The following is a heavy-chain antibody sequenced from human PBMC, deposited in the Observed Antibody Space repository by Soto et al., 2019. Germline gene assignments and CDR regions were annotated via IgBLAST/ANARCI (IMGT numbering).Heavy chain of an antibody. CDR2: IYYNGNT. V-gene: IGHV4-59*11. J-gene: IGHJ4*02. CDR1: GGSISNHY. D-gene: IGHD7-27*01. Sequence: QVQLQESGPGLVKPSETLSLTCTVSGGSISNHYWSWIRQPPGKGLEWIGYIYYNGNTNYNPPLQSRVTMSVDTSKNQISLKLSFVTAADTAVYYCTRANWYSEYWGQGTLVTVSS. CDR3: TRANWYSEY.